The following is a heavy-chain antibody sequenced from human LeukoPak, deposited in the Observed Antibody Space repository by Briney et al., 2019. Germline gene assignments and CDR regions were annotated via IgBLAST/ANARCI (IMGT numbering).Heavy chain of an antibody. J-gene: IGHJ4*02. V-gene: IGHV3-21*04. D-gene: IGHD3-10*01. CDR3: ASILKWFVYEY. CDR2: ISSSSSNI. CDR1: GFTFSSYS. Sequence: GGSLRLSCAASGFTFSSYSMNWVRQAPGRGLEWVSSISSSSSNIYYADSVKGRFTISRDNSKNTLSLQMNSLRAEDTAVYYCASILKWFVYEYWGQGTLVTVSS.